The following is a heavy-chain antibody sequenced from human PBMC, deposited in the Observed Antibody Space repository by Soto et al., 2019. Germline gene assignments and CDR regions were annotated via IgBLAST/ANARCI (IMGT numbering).Heavy chain of an antibody. V-gene: IGHV1-69*13. CDR1: GGTFSSYA. J-gene: IGHJ6*02. CDR2: IIPIFGTA. CDR3: ARGGEDFWSGPTLYYYGMDV. D-gene: IGHD3-3*01. Sequence: VASVKVSCKASGGTFSSYAISWVRQAPGQGLEWMGGIIPIFGTANYAQKFQGRVTITADESTSTAYMELSSLRSEDTAVYYCARGGEDFWSGPTLYYYGMDVWGQGTTVTVSS.